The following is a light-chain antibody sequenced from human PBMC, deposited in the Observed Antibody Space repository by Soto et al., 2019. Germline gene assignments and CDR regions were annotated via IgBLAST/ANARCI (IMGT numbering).Light chain of an antibody. V-gene: IGKV3-15*01. CDR3: QQYNNWTWT. CDR1: QSVSSN. Sequence: VMPQSPATLSVSPGERATLSCRASQSVSSNLAWYQQKPGQAPRLLIYGASTRATGIPARFSGSGSGTEFTLTISSLQSEDFAVYYCQQYNNWTWTFGQGTKVDIK. CDR2: GAS. J-gene: IGKJ1*01.